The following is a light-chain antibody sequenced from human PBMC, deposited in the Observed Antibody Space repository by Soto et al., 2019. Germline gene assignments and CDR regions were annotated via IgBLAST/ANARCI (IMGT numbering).Light chain of an antibody. Sequence: LTQPASVSGSPGQSITISCTGTSSDVGGYNYVSWYQQHPGKAPKLMIYDVSSRPSGVSNRFSGAKSGNTASLTISGLQTEDEADYYCSSYTSSSTPYVFGTGTKVTV. CDR2: DVS. V-gene: IGLV2-14*01. CDR3: SSYTSSSTPYV. CDR1: SSDVGGYNY. J-gene: IGLJ1*01.